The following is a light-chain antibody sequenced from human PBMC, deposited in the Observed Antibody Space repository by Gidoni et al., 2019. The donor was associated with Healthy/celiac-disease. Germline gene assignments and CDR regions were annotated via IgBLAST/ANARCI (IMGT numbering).Light chain of an antibody. J-gene: IGKJ1*01. CDR1: PGIGSG. CDR2: KAS. CDR3: QQYNSYSLT. V-gene: IGKV1-5*03. Sequence: DIQLIQSPTTLSASVGDRVTIAVRARPGIGSGFTWYQHKPGKAPKLLIYKASSLESGVPSRFSGSGSGTEFTLTISSLQPDDFATYYCQQYNSYSLTFGRGTKVEIK.